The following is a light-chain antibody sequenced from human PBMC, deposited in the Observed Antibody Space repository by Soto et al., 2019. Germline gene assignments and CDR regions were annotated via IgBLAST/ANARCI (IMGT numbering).Light chain of an antibody. CDR1: QSVSSSF. V-gene: IGKV3-20*01. CDR3: QQYGSSPLT. Sequence: EIVLTQSPGTLSLSPGERATLSCRASQSVSSSFLAWYQQKPGQAPRLLIYGASSRATGIPDRFSGSGSGTDFTLTISRLEPEAVAVYYFQQYGSSPLTFGEGTKVEIK. J-gene: IGKJ4*01. CDR2: GAS.